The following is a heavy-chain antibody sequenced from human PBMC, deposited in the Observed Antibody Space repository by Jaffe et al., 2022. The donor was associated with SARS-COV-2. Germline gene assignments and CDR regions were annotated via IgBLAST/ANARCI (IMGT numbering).Heavy chain of an antibody. CDR3: ARVIKLGDEAGPYSSGFDY. CDR2: INHSGST. Sequence: QVQLQQWGAGLLKPSETLSLTCAVYGGSFSGYYWSWIRQPPGKGLEWIGEINHSGSTNYNPSLKSRVTISVDTSKNQFSLKLSSVTAADTAVYYCARVIKLGDEAGPYSSGFDYWGQGTLVTVSS. V-gene: IGHV4-34*01. J-gene: IGHJ4*02. CDR1: GGSFSGYY. D-gene: IGHD6-19*01.